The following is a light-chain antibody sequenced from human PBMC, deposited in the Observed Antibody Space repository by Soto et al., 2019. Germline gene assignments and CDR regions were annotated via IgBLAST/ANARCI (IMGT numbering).Light chain of an antibody. CDR1: QSVSSYY. V-gene: IGKV3-20*01. CDR3: QQYGGSPRT. J-gene: IGKJ1*01. Sequence: DTVLTQSPGTLSLSPGERATLSGRSSQSVSSYYLAWYQQKPGQAPRLLIYDASSRATGIPDRFSGSGSGTDFTLTISRLEPEDFAVYYCQQYGGSPRTFGQGTKVDIK. CDR2: DAS.